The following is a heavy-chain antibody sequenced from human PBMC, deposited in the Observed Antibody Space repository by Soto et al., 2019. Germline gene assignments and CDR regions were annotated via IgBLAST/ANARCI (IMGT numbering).Heavy chain of an antibody. J-gene: IGHJ6*02. D-gene: IGHD5-12*01. CDR3: ARSMGDYSGYDYVILCYGMDV. Sequence: EASVKPSSKASGSAYTSYYMHWVRQAPGQGLEWMGIINPSGGSTSYAQKFQGRVTMTRDTSTSTVYMELSSLRSEDTAVYYCARSMGDYSGYDYVILCYGMDVWGQGTTVTVSS. CDR2: INPSGGST. CDR1: GSAYTSYY. V-gene: IGHV1-46*03.